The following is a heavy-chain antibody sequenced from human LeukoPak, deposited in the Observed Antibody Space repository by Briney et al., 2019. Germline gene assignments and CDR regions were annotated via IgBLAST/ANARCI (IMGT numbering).Heavy chain of an antibody. CDR1: GGTFSSYA. J-gene: IGHJ5*02. V-gene: IGHV1-69*13. CDR2: IIPIFGTA. Sequence: ASVKVSCKASGGTFSSYAISWVRQAPGQGLEWMGGIIPIFGTASYAQKFQGRVTITADESTSTAYMELSSLRSEDTAVYYCARETHYCSGGSCYPGWFDPWGQGTLVTVSS. D-gene: IGHD2-15*01. CDR3: ARETHYCSGGSCYPGWFDP.